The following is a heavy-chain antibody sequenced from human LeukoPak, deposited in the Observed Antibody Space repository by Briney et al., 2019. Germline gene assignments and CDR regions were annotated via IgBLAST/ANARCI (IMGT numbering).Heavy chain of an antibody. CDR1: GFSLSTSGVG. CDR2: IYWNDDK. CDR3: AHGTYSGYDFDY. Sequence: SGPTLVKSTQTLTLTCTFSGFSLSTSGVGVGWIRQPPGKALEWLALIYWNDDKRYSPSLKSRLTITKDTSKNQVVLTMTNMDPVDTATYYCAHGTYSGYDFDYWGQGTLVTVSS. J-gene: IGHJ4*02. D-gene: IGHD5-12*01. V-gene: IGHV2-5*01.